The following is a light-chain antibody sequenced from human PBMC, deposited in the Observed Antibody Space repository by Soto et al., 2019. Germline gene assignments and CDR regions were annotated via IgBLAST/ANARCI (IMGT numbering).Light chain of an antibody. V-gene: IGKV3-15*01. J-gene: IGKJ5*01. CDR3: HQYKNWPST. Sequence: EIVLTQSPATLCLSPGERATLSCRASQSVSSYLAWYQQKPGQAPRLLIYGASTRATGIPARFSGSGSGTEFTLTISSLQSEDFAVYYCHQYKNWPSTFGQGTRLEIK. CDR1: QSVSSY. CDR2: GAS.